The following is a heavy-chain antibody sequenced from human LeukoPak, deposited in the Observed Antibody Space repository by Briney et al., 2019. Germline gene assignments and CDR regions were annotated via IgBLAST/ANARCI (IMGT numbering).Heavy chain of an antibody. D-gene: IGHD2-8*01. CDR3: ARHLTDSSVCIEY. J-gene: IGHJ4*02. V-gene: IGHV4-4*09. CDR1: GGSISSYY. Sequence: SETLSLTCTVSGGSISSYYWSWIRHPPGKGLEWIAYTHPSGSPTYNPSPKSQVTISVDTSKSQVSLKLSSVTAADTAVYYCARHLTDSSVCIEYWGQGTLVTVSA. CDR2: THPSGSP.